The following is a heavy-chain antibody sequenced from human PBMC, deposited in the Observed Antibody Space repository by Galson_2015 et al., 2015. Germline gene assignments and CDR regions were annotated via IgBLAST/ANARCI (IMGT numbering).Heavy chain of an antibody. D-gene: IGHD5-12*01. CDR1: GFTFSDYY. Sequence: SLRLSCAASGFTFSDYYMSWIRQAPGKGLEWVSYISSSSYTNYADSVKGRFTISRDNAKNSLYLQMNSLRAEDTAVYYCARSDYPESLYGMDVWGQGTTVTVSS. CDR2: ISSSSYT. CDR3: ARSDYPESLYGMDV. J-gene: IGHJ6*02. V-gene: IGHV3-11*06.